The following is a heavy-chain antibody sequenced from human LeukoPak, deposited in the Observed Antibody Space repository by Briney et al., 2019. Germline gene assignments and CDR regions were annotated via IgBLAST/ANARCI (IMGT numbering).Heavy chain of an antibody. V-gene: IGHV1-69*05. CDR3: ARDQRYSSGWYSGWFDP. CDR1: GYTFTSYG. D-gene: IGHD6-19*01. CDR2: IIPIFGTA. Sequence: ASVKVSCKASGYTFTSYGISWVRQAPGQGLEWMGGIIPIFGTANYAQKFQGRVTITTDESTSTAYMELSSLRSEDTAVYYCARDQRYSSGWYSGWFDPWGQGTLVTVSS. J-gene: IGHJ5*02.